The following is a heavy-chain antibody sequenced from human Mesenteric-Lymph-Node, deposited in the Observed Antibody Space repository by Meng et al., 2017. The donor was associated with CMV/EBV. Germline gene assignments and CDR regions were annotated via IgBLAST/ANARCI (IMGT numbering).Heavy chain of an antibody. D-gene: IGHD4-17*01. CDR3: AKDIRHGDYYFDY. V-gene: IGHV3-23*01. CDR1: GFTFSSYA. J-gene: IGHJ4*02. Sequence: GGSLRLSCAASGFTFSSYAINWVRQAPGKGLEWVSAISGSGDLTYYADSVKGRFTVSRDNSKNTLYLQMNSLRAEDTAVYYCAKDIRHGDYYFDYWGQGTLVTVSS. CDR2: ISGSGDLT.